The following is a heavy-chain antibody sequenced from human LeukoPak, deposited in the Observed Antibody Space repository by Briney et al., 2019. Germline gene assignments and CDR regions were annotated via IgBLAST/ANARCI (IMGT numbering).Heavy chain of an antibody. CDR3: ARPDGYAGSGPIDY. CDR2: INHSEST. J-gene: IGHJ4*02. Sequence: SETLSLTCAVYGGSFSGYYWSWIRQPPGKGLEWIGEINHSESTNYNPSLKSRVTISVDTSKNQFSLKLSSVTAADTAVYYCARPDGYAGSGPIDYWGQGTLVTVSS. CDR1: GGSFSGYY. V-gene: IGHV4-34*01. D-gene: IGHD5-12*01.